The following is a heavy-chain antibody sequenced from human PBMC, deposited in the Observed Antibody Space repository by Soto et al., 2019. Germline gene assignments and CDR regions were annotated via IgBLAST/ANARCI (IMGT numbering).Heavy chain of an antibody. CDR3: ARETRVISFDY. V-gene: IGHV3-30-3*01. CDR1: GFTFSSYA. D-gene: IGHD4-17*01. J-gene: IGHJ4*02. Sequence: QVQLVESGGGVVQPGRSLRLSCAASGFTFSSYAMHWVRQAPGKGLEWVAVISYDGSNKYYADAVKGRFTISRDNSKNTLYLQMNSLRTEDTAVYSCARETRVISFDYWGQGTLVTVSS. CDR2: ISYDGSNK.